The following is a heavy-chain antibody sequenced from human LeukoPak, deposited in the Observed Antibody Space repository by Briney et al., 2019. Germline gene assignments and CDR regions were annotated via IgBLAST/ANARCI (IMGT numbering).Heavy chain of an antibody. D-gene: IGHD6-19*01. CDR1: GYTFTSYD. CDR3: ATVGQWLYYFDY. CDR2: ISTYNGNR. J-gene: IGHJ4*02. V-gene: IGHV1-18*01. Sequence: ASVKVSCKASGYTFTSYDISWVRQAPGQGLEWMGWISTYNGNRNYAQKLQGRVTMTTDTSTSTAYMELRSLTSDDTAVYYCATVGQWLYYFDYWGQGTPVTVSS.